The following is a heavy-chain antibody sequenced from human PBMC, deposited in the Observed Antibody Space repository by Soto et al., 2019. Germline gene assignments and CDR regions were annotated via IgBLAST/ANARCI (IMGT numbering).Heavy chain of an antibody. CDR1: GGSISSSGYS. D-gene: IGHD2-2*02. CDR3: VRRYIDGYFDH. J-gene: IGHJ4*02. V-gene: IGHV4-31*03. Sequence: SETLSLTCTVSGGSISSSGYSWSWIRQLPGKGLEWIGYIYYSGSTYYNPSLKSRVTISRDTSKNQFSLKLSSVTAADTAVYYCVRRYIDGYFDHWGQGILVTVSS. CDR2: IYYSGST.